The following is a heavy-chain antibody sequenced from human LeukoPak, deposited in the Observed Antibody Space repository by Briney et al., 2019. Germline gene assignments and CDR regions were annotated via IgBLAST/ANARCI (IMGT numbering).Heavy chain of an antibody. CDR1: GGSISSSSYS. Sequence: SETLSLTCTVSGGSISSSSYSWGCIRQPPGKGLEYIGSSSYSGSTYYNPSLKSRVTISVDTSKNQFSLNLNSVTAADTAVYYCSTTIRGWYGVGDYWGQGVLVTVSS. V-gene: IGHV4-39*01. CDR3: STTIRGWYGVGDY. J-gene: IGHJ4*02. CDR2: SSYSGST. D-gene: IGHD6-19*01.